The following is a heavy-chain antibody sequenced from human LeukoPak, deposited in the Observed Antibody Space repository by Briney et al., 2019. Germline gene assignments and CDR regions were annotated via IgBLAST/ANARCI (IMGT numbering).Heavy chain of an antibody. CDR2: INTDGTVT. D-gene: IGHD6-19*01. CDR3: ATKQWLAPPPDS. Sequence: TGQSLGLSCAASGFTFSKYWMLWVRQAPGKGLESVSRINTDGTVTTYADSVKGRFTVSRDNADNTMFLQMNSVRDEDTAVYYCATKQWLAPPPDSWGQGTPVTVSS. J-gene: IGHJ4*02. V-gene: IGHV3-74*01. CDR1: GFTFSKYW.